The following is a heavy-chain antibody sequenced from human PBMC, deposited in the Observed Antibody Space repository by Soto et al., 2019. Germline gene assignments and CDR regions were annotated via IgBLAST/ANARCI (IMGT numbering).Heavy chain of an antibody. CDR3: AREGAVAGKNWFDP. Sequence: SETLSLTCAVSGGSISSSNWWSWVRQPPGKGLEWIGSIYYSGSTYYNPSLKSRVTISVDTSKNQFSLKLSSVTAADTAVYYCAREGAVAGKNWFDPWGQGTLVTVSS. J-gene: IGHJ5*02. V-gene: IGHV4-4*02. D-gene: IGHD6-19*01. CDR1: GGSISSSNW. CDR2: IYYSGST.